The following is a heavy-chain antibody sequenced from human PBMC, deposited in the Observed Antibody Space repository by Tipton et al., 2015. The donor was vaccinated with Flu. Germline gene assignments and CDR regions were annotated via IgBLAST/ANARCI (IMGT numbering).Heavy chain of an antibody. CDR3: ARGQGANP. V-gene: IGHV3-53*01. CDR1: GFTVSSNY. Sequence: AVSGFTVSSNYMSWVRQAPGKGLEWVSVIYSDGSTYYIDSVKGRFTISRDNSKNMLSLEMNSLRAEDTAVYYCARGQGANPWGQGTLVTVS. CDR2: IYSDGST. J-gene: IGHJ5*02.